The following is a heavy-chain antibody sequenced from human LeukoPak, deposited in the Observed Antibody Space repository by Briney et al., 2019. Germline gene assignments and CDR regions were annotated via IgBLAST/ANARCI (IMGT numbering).Heavy chain of an antibody. CDR3: ATLLFIAARPFFDY. J-gene: IGHJ4*02. CDR2: IIPIFGTA. CDR1: GGTFSSYA. Sequence: EASVKVSCKASGGTFSSYAISWVRQAPGQGLEWMGGIIPIFGTANYAQKFQGRVTITADESTSTAYMELSSLRSEDTAVYYCATLLFIAARPFFDYWGQGTLVTVSS. D-gene: IGHD6-6*01. V-gene: IGHV1-69*01.